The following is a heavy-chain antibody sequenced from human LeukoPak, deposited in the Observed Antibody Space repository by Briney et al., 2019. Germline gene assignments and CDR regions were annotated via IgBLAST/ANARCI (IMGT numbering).Heavy chain of an antibody. V-gene: IGHV4-59*01. Sequence: SETLSLTCAVYGGSFSGYYWSWIRQPPGKGLEWIGYIYYSGSTNYNPSLKSRVTISVDTSKNQFSLKLSSVTAADTAVYYCARRKNFDIWGQGTMVTVSS. CDR2: IYYSGST. CDR1: GGSFSGYY. CDR3: ARRKNFDI. D-gene: IGHD1-14*01. J-gene: IGHJ3*02.